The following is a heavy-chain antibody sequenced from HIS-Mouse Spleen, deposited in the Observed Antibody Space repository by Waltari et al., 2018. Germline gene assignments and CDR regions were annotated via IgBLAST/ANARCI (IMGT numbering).Heavy chain of an antibody. CDR2: INPNSGGT. D-gene: IGHD5-12*01. CDR3: AREPLRDGYNSYYYYGMDV. CDR1: GYTFTGYY. J-gene: IGHJ6*02. Sequence: QVQLVQSGAEVKKPGASVKVSCKASGYTFTGYYMPLVRQAPGQGLEWMGWINPNSGGTNYAQKFQGRVTMTRDTSISTAYMELSRLRSDDTAVYYCAREPLRDGYNSYYYYGMDVWGQGTTVTVSS. V-gene: IGHV1-2*02.